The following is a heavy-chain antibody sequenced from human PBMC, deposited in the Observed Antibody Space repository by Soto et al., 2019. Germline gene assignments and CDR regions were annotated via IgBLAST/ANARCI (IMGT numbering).Heavy chain of an antibody. Sequence: GESLKISCKGSGYSFTSYWISWVRQMPGKGLEWMGRIDPSDSYTNYSPSFQGHVTISADKSISTAYLQWSSLKASDTAMYYCARQGYCSGGSCYGYYYYYGMDCWGQGTTVTVYS. J-gene: IGHJ6*02. V-gene: IGHV5-10-1*01. CDR1: GYSFTSYW. D-gene: IGHD2-15*01. CDR3: ARQGYCSGGSCYGYYYYYGMDC. CDR2: IDPSDSYT.